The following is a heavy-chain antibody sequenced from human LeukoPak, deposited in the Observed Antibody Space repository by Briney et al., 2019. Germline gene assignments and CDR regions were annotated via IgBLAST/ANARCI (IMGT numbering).Heavy chain of an antibody. Sequence: KPSETLSLTCAVYGGSFSGYYWSWIRQPPGKGLEWIGEINHSGSTNYNPSLKSRVTISVDTSKNQFSLKLSSVTAADTAVYYCARVLRYSYGYVRWFDPWGQGTLVTVSS. CDR1: GGSFSGYY. J-gene: IGHJ5*02. CDR2: INHSGST. CDR3: ARVLRYSYGYVRWFDP. D-gene: IGHD5-18*01. V-gene: IGHV4-34*01.